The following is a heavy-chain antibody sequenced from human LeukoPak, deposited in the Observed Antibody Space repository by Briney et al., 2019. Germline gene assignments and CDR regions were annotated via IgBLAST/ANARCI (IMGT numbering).Heavy chain of an antibody. Sequence: GASVKVSCKASGYTFTGYYMHWVRQAPGQGLEWMGWVNPNSGGTNYAQKFQGRVTMTRDTSISTAYMELSRLRSDDTAVYYCARGARIVVVDSFSDYWGQGTLVTVSS. J-gene: IGHJ4*02. CDR2: VNPNSGGT. CDR3: ARGARIVVVDSFSDY. D-gene: IGHD2-21*01. V-gene: IGHV1-2*02. CDR1: GYTFTGYY.